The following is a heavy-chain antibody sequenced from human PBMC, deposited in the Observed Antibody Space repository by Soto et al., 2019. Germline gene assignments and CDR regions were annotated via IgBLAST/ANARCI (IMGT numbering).Heavy chain of an antibody. D-gene: IGHD6-13*01. V-gene: IGHV1-69*13. CDR2: IIPIFGTA. Sequence: GASVKVSCKASGGTFSSYAISWVRQAPGQGLEWMGGIIPIFGTANYAQKFQGRVTITADESTSTAYMELSSLRSEDTAVYYCARDRHSSSWYEGDWFDPWGQGTLVTVSS. J-gene: IGHJ5*02. CDR1: GGTFSSYA. CDR3: ARDRHSSSWYEGDWFDP.